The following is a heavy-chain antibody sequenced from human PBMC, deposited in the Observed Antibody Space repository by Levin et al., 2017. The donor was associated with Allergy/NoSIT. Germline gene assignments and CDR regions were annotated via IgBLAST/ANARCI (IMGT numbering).Heavy chain of an antibody. CDR3: VRHVDGSSWLD. V-gene: IGHV3-73*01. J-gene: IGHJ4*02. Sequence: KGLEWIGRIRSKAHSYATAYGASMKDRFTISRDDSKNTAYLQVNSLNTEDAAVYYCVRHVDGSSWLDWGQGTLVTVSS. D-gene: IGHD6-13*01. CDR2: IRSKAHSYAT.